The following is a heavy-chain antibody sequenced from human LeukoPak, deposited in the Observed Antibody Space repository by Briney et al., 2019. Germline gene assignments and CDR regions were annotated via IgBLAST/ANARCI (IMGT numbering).Heavy chain of an antibody. CDR3: ARDPGSAGYDFWSGYPNNYYGMDV. Sequence: PSETLSLTCTVSGGSISSYYWSWIRQPPGKGLEWIGYIYYSGSTNYNPSLKSRVTISVDTSKNQFSLKLSSATAADTAVYYCARDPGSAGYDFWSGYPNNYYGMDVWGQGTTVTVSS. CDR1: GGSISSYY. D-gene: IGHD3-3*01. CDR2: IYYSGST. J-gene: IGHJ6*02. V-gene: IGHV4-59*01.